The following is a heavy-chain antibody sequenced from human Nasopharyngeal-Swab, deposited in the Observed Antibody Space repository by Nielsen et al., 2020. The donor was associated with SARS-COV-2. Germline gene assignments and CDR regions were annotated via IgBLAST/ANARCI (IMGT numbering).Heavy chain of an antibody. V-gene: IGHV4-30-4*08. CDR1: GGSISSGDYY. CDR2: IYFSGST. Sequence: SETLSLTCTVSGGSISSGDYYWTWIRQPPGKGLEWIGYIYFSGSTSYNPSLKSRLTISVDTSKSQFSLKLSSATAADTAVYYCARGLLGFCSSGSCYRLFDPWGQGILVTVSS. CDR3: ARGLLGFCSSGSCYRLFDP. D-gene: IGHD2-2*01. J-gene: IGHJ5*02.